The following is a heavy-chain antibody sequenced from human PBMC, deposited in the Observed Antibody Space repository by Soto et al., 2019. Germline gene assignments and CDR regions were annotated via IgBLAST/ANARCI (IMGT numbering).Heavy chain of an antibody. V-gene: IGHV4-59*12. J-gene: IGHJ6*02. CDR3: ARDFSDSSGPTLGMGV. CDR1: GGSISSYY. Sequence: SETLSLTCTVSGGSISSYYWSWIRQPPGKRLEWIGYIYYSGSTNYNPSLKSRVTISVDTSKNQFSLKLSSVTAADTAVYYCARDFSDSSGPTLGMGVWGQGTTVTVSS. D-gene: IGHD6-19*01. CDR2: IYYSGST.